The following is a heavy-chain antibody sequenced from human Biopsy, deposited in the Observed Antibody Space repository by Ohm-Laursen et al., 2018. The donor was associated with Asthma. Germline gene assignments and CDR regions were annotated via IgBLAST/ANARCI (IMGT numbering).Heavy chain of an antibody. Sequence: SLRLSCAASGFTFSDHYMDWVRQAPGKGLEWVAYISSRGSNIFYADSVKGRFTISRDNAKRSLFLEMNSLTVEDTAVYFCARGYSTSWYFGYWGQGTLVTVSS. CDR2: ISSRGSNI. CDR3: ARGYSTSWYFGY. V-gene: IGHV3-11*01. J-gene: IGHJ4*02. D-gene: IGHD6-13*01. CDR1: GFTFSDHY.